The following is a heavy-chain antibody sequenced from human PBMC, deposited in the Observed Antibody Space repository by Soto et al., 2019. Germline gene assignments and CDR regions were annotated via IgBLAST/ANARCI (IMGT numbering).Heavy chain of an antibody. J-gene: IGHJ4*02. CDR1: GGSISNYY. D-gene: IGHD3-9*01. V-gene: IGHV4-59*08. CDR2: IYYRGNT. CDR3: ARHPGYFDILTGYSTYYFDD. Sequence: SETLSLTCTVSGGSISNYYWSWIRQPPGKGLEWIGYIYYRGNTNYNPSLKSRVTISLDTSKNQFSLKLSSVTAADTAVYYCARHPGYFDILTGYSTYYFDDWGQGILVTVSS.